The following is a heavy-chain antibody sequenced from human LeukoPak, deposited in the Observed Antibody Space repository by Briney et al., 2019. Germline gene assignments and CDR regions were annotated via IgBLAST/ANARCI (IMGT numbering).Heavy chain of an antibody. V-gene: IGHV4-34*01. CDR2: INHSGST. CDR3: ARVRGRGIQLWLYYYYYYMDV. Sequence: SETLSLTCAVYGGSFSGYYWSWIRQPPGKGLEWIGEINHSGSTNYNPSLKSRVTISIDTSKNQFSLKLSSVTAADTAVYYCARVRGRGIQLWLYYYYYYMDVWGKGTTVTVSS. CDR1: GGSFSGYY. D-gene: IGHD5-18*01. J-gene: IGHJ6*03.